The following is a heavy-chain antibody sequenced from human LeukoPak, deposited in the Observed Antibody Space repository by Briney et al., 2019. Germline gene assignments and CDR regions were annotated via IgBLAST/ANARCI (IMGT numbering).Heavy chain of an antibody. V-gene: IGHV4-30-4*08. CDR2: IYYSGST. CDR1: GGSISSGDYY. D-gene: IGHD3-10*01. CDR3: ARIYYYGSGSLDY. Sequence: SETLSLTCTVSGGSISSGDYYWSWIRQPPGKGLEWIGYIYYSGSTYYNPSLKSRVTISVDTSKNQFSLKLSSVTAADTAVYYCARIYYYGSGSLDYWGQGTLVTVSS. J-gene: IGHJ4*02.